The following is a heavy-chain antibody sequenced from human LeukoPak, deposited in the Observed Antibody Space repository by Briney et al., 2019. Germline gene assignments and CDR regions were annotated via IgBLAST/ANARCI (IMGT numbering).Heavy chain of an antibody. CDR1: GASISSSDSY. CDR3: ARHVQDLGIKV. V-gene: IGHV4-39*01. J-gene: IGHJ6*02. Sequence: SETLSLTCTVSGASISSSDSYWSWIRQPPGKGLEWIGRIYRRGSTSYNPSLKSRVTVSEDMSTNHFSLRLSSVTAADTAVYYCARHVQDLGIKVWGQGTTVTVSS. CDR2: IYRRGST.